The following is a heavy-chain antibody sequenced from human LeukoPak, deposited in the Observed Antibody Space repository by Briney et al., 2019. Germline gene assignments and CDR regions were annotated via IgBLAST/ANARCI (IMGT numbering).Heavy chain of an antibody. J-gene: IGHJ5*02. V-gene: IGHV4-34*01. CDR1: SGSFSGYY. CDR2: INHSGST. Sequence: SETLSLTCAVYSGSFSGYYWSWIRQPPGKGLERIGEINHSGSTNYNPSLKSRVTISVDTSKNQFSLKLSSVTAADTAVYYCARHHFGTTYWLDPWGQGTLVTVSS. CDR3: ARHHFGTTYWLDP. D-gene: IGHD1-1*01.